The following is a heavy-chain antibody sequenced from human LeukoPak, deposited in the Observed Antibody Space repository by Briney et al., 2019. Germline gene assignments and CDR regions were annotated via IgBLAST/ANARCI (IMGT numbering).Heavy chain of an antibody. CDR3: AKDRIGVLPDAFDI. V-gene: IGHV3-23*01. J-gene: IGHJ3*02. CDR1: GFTFGSFV. Sequence: PGGSLRLSCAASGFTFGSFVMNWVRQSPGKGLEWVTGISDSGGSTYYADSVKGRFTISRDNSKNTLYLQMNSLRAEDTAVYYCAKDRIGVLPDAFDIWGQGTMVTVSS. D-gene: IGHD3-3*01. CDR2: ISDSGGST.